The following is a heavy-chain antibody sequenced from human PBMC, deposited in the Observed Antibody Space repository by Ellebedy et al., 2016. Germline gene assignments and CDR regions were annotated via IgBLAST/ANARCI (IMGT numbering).Heavy chain of an antibody. D-gene: IGHD5-12*01. CDR1: GGSISSSSYY. V-gene: IGHV4-39*07. CDR2: IYYSGST. J-gene: IGHJ3*02. Sequence: SETLSLTXTVSGGSISSSSYYWGWIRQPPGKGLEWIGSIYYSGSTYYNPSLKSRVTISVDTSKNQFSLKLSSVTAADTAVYYCARSLREGSGYDFGLEIWGQGTTVTVSS. CDR3: ARSLREGSGYDFGLEI.